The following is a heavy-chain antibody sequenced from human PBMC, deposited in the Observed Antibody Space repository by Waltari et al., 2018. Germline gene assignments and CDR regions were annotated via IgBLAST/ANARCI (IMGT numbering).Heavy chain of an antibody. Sequence: QEQLVESGGGVVQPGRSLRLSCAASGFSFSSYTIPWVRQAPGKGMEWVTLIAYEGTNKYYADSVRGRFTISRDNSKNTLYLQMNSLRPEDTAVYYCAKGLDCNGDNCHNYWVQGTLVTVSS. J-gene: IGHJ4*02. CDR1: GFSFSSYT. CDR2: IAYEGTNK. D-gene: IGHD2-15*01. CDR3: AKGLDCNGDNCHNY. V-gene: IGHV3-30*04.